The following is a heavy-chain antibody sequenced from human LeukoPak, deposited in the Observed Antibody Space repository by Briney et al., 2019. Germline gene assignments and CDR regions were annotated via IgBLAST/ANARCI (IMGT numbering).Heavy chain of an antibody. CDR3: ARGGQLWFGDLNYFDF. CDR1: GYTFTGYY. J-gene: IGHJ4*02. Sequence: ASVKVSCKASGYTFTGYYMHWVRQAPGQGLEWMGWINPNSGGTNYAQKFQGRVTMTRDTSISTAYMELSRLRSDDTAVYYCARGGQLWFGDLNYFDFWGQGTLVTVSS. CDR2: INPNSGGT. V-gene: IGHV1-2*02. D-gene: IGHD3-10*01.